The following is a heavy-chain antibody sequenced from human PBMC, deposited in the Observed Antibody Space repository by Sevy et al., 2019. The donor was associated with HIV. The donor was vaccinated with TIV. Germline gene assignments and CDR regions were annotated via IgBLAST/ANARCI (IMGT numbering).Heavy chain of an antibody. CDR1: GGTFSSYA. CDR3: ARGIAVAGTCFDY. J-gene: IGHJ4*02. D-gene: IGHD6-19*01. V-gene: IGHV1-69*13. CDR2: IIPIFGTA. Sequence: ALVKVSCKASGGTFSSYAISWVRQAPGQGLEWMGGIIPIFGTANYAQKFQGRVTITADESTSTAYMELSSLRSEDTAVYYCARGIAVAGTCFDYWGQGTLVTVSS.